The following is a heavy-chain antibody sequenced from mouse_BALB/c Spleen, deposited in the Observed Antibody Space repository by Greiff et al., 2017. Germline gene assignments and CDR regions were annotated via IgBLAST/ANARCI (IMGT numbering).Heavy chain of an antibody. J-gene: IGHJ3*01. Sequence: DVMLVESGGGLVQPGGSRKLSCAASGFTFSSFGMHWVRQAPEKGLEWVAYISSGSSTIYYADTVKGRFTISRDNPKNTLFLQITSLRSEDTAMYYCAGRGFAYWGQGTLVTVSA. CDR3: AGRGFAY. CDR2: ISSGSSTI. CDR1: GFTFSSFG. V-gene: IGHV5-17*02.